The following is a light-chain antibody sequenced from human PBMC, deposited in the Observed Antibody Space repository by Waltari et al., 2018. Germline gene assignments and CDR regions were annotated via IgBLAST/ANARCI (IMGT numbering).Light chain of an antibody. CDR2: GAS. J-gene: IGKJ1*01. Sequence: EVVLTQSPGTLSLSPGERATLACRASQSVGTSLAWYQQKPGQAPRLLIYGASRRATGIPDRFSGSGSGTDFSLTISRLEPEEFAVYYCQNYVRLPATFGQGTKVEI. CDR3: QNYVRLPAT. V-gene: IGKV3-20*01. CDR1: QSVGTS.